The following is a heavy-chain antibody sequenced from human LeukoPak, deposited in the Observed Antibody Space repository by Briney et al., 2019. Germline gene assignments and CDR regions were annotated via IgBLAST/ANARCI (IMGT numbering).Heavy chain of an antibody. CDR1: GFTFSSYA. CDR3: ASNTAY. Sequence: QAGGSLRLSCAASGFTFSSYAMTWVRQAPGKGLEWVSVIYSGGSTYYADSVKGRFTISRDNSKNTLYLQMNSLRAEDTAVYYCASNTAYWGQGTLVTVSS. D-gene: IGHD5-18*01. V-gene: IGHV3-53*01. J-gene: IGHJ4*02. CDR2: IYSGGST.